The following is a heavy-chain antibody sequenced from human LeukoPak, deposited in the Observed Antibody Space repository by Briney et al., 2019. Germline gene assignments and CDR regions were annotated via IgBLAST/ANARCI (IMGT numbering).Heavy chain of an antibody. D-gene: IGHD3-9*01. CDR2: ISGYNGNT. J-gene: IGHJ4*02. CDR1: GYTFTSYG. Sequence: ASVSVSSKASGYTFTSYGINWVRQAPGQGLEWMGWISGYNGNTIYAENVQGRVTMTTDTSTSTAYIELGSLRSDDTAVFYCARSSRFDWVLYFDSWGEGTVVSCSS. CDR3: ARSSRFDWVLYFDS. V-gene: IGHV1-18*01.